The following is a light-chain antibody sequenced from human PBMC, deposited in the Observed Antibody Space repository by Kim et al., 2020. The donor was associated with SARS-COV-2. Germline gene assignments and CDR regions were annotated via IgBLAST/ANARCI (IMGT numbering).Light chain of an antibody. CDR1: QSDSGAD. J-gene: IGKJ4*02. V-gene: IGKV3-20*01. CDR2: GVY. CDR3: QRYGSSALT. Sequence: PGGGTTPSGKDGQSDSGADLAWYQRKASQAPRILLHGVYSKATGIPDRFGGSGSGTNCTLNISRLDPEDFAVYYCQRYGSSALTFGGETKV.